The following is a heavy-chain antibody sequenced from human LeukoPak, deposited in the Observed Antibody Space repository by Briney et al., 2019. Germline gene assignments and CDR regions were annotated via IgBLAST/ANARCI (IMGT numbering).Heavy chain of an antibody. D-gene: IGHD1-1*01. CDR3: AKVVQLELHDAFDI. Sequence: GGSLRLSCAASGFTFSNYGMHWVRQAPGKGLEWVSSISSSSSYIYYADSVKGRFTISRDNAKNSLYLQMNSLRAEDTAVYYCAKVVQLELHDAFDIWGQGTMVTVSS. J-gene: IGHJ3*02. V-gene: IGHV3-21*04. CDR1: GFTFSNYG. CDR2: ISSSSSYI.